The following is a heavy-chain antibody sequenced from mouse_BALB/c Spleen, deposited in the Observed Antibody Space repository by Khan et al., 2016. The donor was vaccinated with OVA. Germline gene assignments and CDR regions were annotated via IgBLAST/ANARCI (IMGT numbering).Heavy chain of an antibody. V-gene: IGHV5-6-5*01. CDR1: GFTFSSYA. J-gene: IGHJ1*01. CDR3: ARDYYYGTGYFDV. D-gene: IGHD1-1*01. CDR2: IRSGGST. Sequence: EVELVESGGGLVKPGGSLKLSCAASGFTFSSYAMSWVRQTPEKRLEWVASIRSGGSTYYPDSVKGRFTISRDNARNILYLQMSSLRSEDTAMYYCARDYYYGTGYFDVWGAGTTVTVSS.